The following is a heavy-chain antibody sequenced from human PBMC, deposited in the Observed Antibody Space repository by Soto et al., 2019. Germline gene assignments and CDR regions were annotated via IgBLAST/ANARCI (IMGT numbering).Heavy chain of an antibody. CDR3: ARHYIVVPAALIQKGAKGWRRGFDY. CDR2: INHSGST. Sequence: SETLSLTCAVYGGSFSGYYWSWIRQPPGKGLEWIGEINHSGSTNYNPSLKSRVTISVDTSKNQFSLKLSSVTAADTAVYYCARHYIVVPAALIQKGAKGWRRGFDYWGQGTLVTVSS. CDR1: GGSFSGYY. V-gene: IGHV4-34*01. J-gene: IGHJ4*02. D-gene: IGHD2-2*01.